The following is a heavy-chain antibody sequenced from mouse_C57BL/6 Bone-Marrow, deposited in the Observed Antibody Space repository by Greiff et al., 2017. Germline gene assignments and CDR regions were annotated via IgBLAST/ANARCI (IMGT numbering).Heavy chain of an antibody. CDR2: IYPGGGYT. CDR1: GYTFTNYW. V-gene: IGHV1-63*01. J-gene: IGHJ3*01. Sequence: VHLVESGAELVRPGTSVKMSCKASGYTFTNYWIGWAKQRPGHGLEWIGDIYPGGGYTNYNEKFKGKATLTADKSSSTAYMQFSSLTSEDSAIYYCARDSGNSWFAYWGQGTLVTVSA. D-gene: IGHD2-1*01. CDR3: ARDSGNSWFAY.